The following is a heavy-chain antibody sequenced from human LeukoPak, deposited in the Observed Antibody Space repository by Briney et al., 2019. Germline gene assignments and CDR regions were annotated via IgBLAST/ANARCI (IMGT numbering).Heavy chain of an antibody. CDR3: ARDWSLNGLPADTFDY. D-gene: IGHD6-13*01. CDR2: INPSGGST. V-gene: IGHV1-46*01. CDR1: GYTFTSYY. J-gene: IGHJ4*02. Sequence: ASVKVSCKASGYTFTSYYMHWVRQAPGQGLEWTGIINPSGGSTSYAQKFQGRVTMTRDTSTSTVYMELSSLRSEDTAVYYCARDWSLNGLPADTFDYWGQGTLVTVSS.